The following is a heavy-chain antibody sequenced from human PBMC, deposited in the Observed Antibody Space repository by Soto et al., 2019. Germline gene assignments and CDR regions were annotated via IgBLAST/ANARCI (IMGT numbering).Heavy chain of an antibody. J-gene: IGHJ6*02. CDR1: GGTFSSYA. V-gene: IGHV1-69*12. Sequence: QVQLVQSGAEVKKPGSSVKVSCKASGGTFSSYAISWVRQAPGQGLEWMGGIIPIFGTANYAQKFQGRVTMTADESTSTAYMGLSSLRSEDTAVYYCAREGYSSSRGAYGMDVWGQGTTVTVSS. CDR3: AREGYSSSRGAYGMDV. CDR2: IIPIFGTA. D-gene: IGHD6-6*01.